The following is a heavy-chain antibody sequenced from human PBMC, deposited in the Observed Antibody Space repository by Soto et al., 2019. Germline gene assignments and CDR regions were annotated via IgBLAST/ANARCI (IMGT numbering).Heavy chain of an antibody. D-gene: IGHD3-3*01. CDR1: GFTFSGSA. CDR2: IRSKANSYAT. V-gene: IGHV3-73*01. J-gene: IGHJ6*02. CDR3: TRDHVLRFLEWPRHNYYYYYGMDV. Sequence: GGSLRLSCAASGFTFSGSAMHWVRQASGKGLEWVGRIRSKANSYATAYAASVKGRFTISRDDSKNTAYLQMNSLKTEDTAVYYCTRDHVLRFLEWPRHNYYYYYGMDVWGQGTTVTVSS.